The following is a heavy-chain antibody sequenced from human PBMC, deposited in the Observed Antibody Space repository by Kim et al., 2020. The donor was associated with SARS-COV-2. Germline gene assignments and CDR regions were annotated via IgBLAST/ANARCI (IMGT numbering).Heavy chain of an antibody. V-gene: IGHV1-46*01. CDR2: INPNGGTS. J-gene: IGHJ3*02. CDR1: GYSFSTYY. D-gene: IGHD2-15*01. CDR3: ARGGDPLVVVACPDPFDI. Sequence: ASVNVSCKASGYSFSTYYINWVRQAPGQGLEWMGIINPNGGTSRYPQKFQGRVTITRDTSTSTVYMELTSIRSDDTAVYYCARGGDPLVVVACPDPFDIWGQGTLVTVSS.